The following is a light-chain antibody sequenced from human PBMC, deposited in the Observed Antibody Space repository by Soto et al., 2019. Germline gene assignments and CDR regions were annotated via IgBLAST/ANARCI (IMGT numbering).Light chain of an antibody. CDR3: QHITTWT. J-gene: IGKJ1*01. Sequence: DIQITRSASSLCASVGDRVTITCRASQGISTYLNWYQQKPGKAPKPLIYAASSLQSGVPSRFSGSGTETDFSLTISSLQPEDFATYSCQHITTWTFGQGSNVHIQ. V-gene: IGKV1-39*01. CDR1: QGISTY. CDR2: AAS.